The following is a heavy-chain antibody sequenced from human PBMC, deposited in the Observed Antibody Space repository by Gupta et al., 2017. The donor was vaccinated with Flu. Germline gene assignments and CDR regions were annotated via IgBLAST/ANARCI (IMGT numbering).Heavy chain of an antibody. CDR2: INPNSGGT. J-gene: IGHJ4*02. D-gene: IGHD5-12*01. CDR3: ARVPRMATTWDY. Sequence: VRQAPGQGLEWMGWINPNSGGTNYAQKFQGRVTMTRDTSISTAYMELSRLRSDDTAVYYCARVPRMATTWDYWGQGTLVTVSS. V-gene: IGHV1-2*02.